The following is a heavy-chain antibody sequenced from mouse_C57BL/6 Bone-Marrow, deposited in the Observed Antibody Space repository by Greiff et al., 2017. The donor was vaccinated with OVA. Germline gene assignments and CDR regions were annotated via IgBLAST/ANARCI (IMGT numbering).Heavy chain of an antibody. CDR1: GYTFTDYY. V-gene: IGHV1-19*01. CDR3: ARRRGWDPYFDY. Sequence: EVQLQQSGPVLVKPGASVKMSCKASGYTFTDYYMNWVKQSHGKSLEWIGVINPYNGGTSYNQKFKGKATLTVDKSSSTAYMELNSLTSEDSAVYYCARRRGWDPYFDYWGQGTTLTVSS. D-gene: IGHD4-1*01. J-gene: IGHJ2*01. CDR2: INPYNGGT.